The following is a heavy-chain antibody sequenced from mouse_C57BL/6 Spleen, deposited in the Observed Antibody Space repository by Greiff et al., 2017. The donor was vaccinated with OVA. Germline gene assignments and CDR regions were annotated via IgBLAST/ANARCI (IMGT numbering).Heavy chain of an antibody. V-gene: IGHV10-1*01. Sequence: EVQLVESGGGLVQPKGSLKLSCAASGFSFNTYAMNWVRQAPGKGLEWVARIRSKSNNYATYYADSVKDRFTISRDDSESMLYLQMNNLKTEDTAMYYCVRQGDYGSSFDYWGQGTTLTVSS. CDR1: GFSFNTYA. CDR2: IRSKSNNYAT. J-gene: IGHJ2*01. CDR3: VRQGDYGSSFDY. D-gene: IGHD1-1*01.